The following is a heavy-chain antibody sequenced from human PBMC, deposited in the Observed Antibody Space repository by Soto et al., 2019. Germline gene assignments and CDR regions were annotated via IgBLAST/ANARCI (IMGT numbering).Heavy chain of an antibody. V-gene: IGHV1-69*13. J-gene: IGHJ6*02. CDR3: AREDSSSPYFYGMDV. CDR2: IIPIFGTA. Sequence: SVKVSCKASGGTFSSYAISWVRQAPGQGLEWMGGIIPIFGTANYAQKFQGRVTITADESTSTAYMELSSLRSEDTAVYYCAREDSSSPYFYGMDVWGQGTTVTVSS. D-gene: IGHD6-13*01. CDR1: GGTFSSYA.